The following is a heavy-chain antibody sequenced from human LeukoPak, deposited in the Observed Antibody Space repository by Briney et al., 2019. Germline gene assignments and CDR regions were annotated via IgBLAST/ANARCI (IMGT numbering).Heavy chain of an antibody. CDR1: GFTFSSYA. CDR2: ISGSGGST. CDR3: AKEWQWLVLLNFDY. Sequence: PGGSLRLSCAAPGFTFSSYAMSSVRQAPRKGLEWVSAISGSGGSTYYADSVNGRFTISRDNSKNTLYLQMNSLRAEDAAVYYCAKEWQWLVLLNFDYWGQGTLVTVSS. J-gene: IGHJ4*02. V-gene: IGHV3-23*01. D-gene: IGHD6-19*01.